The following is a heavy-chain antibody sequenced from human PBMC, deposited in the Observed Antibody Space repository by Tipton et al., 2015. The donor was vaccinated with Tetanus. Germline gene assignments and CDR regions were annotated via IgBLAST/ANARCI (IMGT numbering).Heavy chain of an antibody. CDR2: IYSGGGT. CDR3: ARSMYSSSWDVNWFDP. V-gene: IGHV3-53*01. Sequence: EVQLVQSGGGLIQPGGSLRLSCAASGFTVSSNYMSWVRQAPGKGLEWVSDIYSGGGTYYADSVKGRFTISRDNSKNTLYLQMNSLRAEDTAVYYCARSMYSSSWDVNWFDPWGQGTLVTVSS. J-gene: IGHJ5*02. CDR1: GFTVSSNY. D-gene: IGHD6-13*01.